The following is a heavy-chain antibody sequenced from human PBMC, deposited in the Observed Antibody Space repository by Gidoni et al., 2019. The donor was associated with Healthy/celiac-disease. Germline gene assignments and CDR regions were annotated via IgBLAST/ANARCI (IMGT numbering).Heavy chain of an antibody. CDR2: LYYRGSP. D-gene: IGHD1-26*01. CDR1: GGSISGGSYY. Sequence: QLQRQESGQGRVKHSETRALTGTVTGGSISGGSYYGGWIRPPPGKGLEWIGSLYYRGSPHYNPSLKSRVTISVDTSKNQFSLKLSSVTAADTAVYYCGTGLGWGWGQGTLVTVSS. CDR3: GTGLGWG. V-gene: IGHV4-39*01. J-gene: IGHJ4*02.